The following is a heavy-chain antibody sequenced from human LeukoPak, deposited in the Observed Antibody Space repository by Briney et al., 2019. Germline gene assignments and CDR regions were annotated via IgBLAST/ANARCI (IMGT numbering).Heavy chain of an antibody. V-gene: IGHV4-59*01. CDR1: GGSISSYY. CDR2: IYYSGST. J-gene: IGHJ5*02. Sequence: PSETLSLTCTVSGGSISSYYWSWIRQPPGKGLEWIGYIYYSGSTNYNPSLKSRVTISVDTSKNQLSLKLSSVTAADTAVYYCARVRNPNWFDPWGQGTLVTVSS. D-gene: IGHD1-14*01. CDR3: ARVRNPNWFDP.